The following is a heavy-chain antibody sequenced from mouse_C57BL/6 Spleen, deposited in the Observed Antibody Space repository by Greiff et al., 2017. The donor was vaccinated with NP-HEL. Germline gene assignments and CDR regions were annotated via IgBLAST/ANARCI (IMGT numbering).Heavy chain of an antibody. CDR2: IRSKSSNYAT. Sequence: EVQLVESGGGLVQPKGSLKLSCAASGFTFNTYAMHWVRQAPGKGLEWVARIRSKSSNYATYYADSVKDRFTISRDDSQSMLYLQMNNLKTEDTAIYYCVRGPSYYSNYDAMDYWGQGTSVTVSS. CDR1: GFTFNTYA. D-gene: IGHD2-5*01. J-gene: IGHJ4*01. CDR3: VRGPSYYSNYDAMDY. V-gene: IGHV10-3*01.